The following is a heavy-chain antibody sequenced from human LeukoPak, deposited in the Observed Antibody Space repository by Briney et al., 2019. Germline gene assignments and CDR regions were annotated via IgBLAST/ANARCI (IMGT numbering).Heavy chain of an antibody. Sequence: PGGSLRLSCAASGFTSSHAWMSWVRQAPGKGLELVARIKNKPDGGTSDYTAPVKGRFTISRDDSKSTLYLQMNSLKTEDTAVYYCTVVNYGSGSYPLGSWGQGTLVTVSS. J-gene: IGHJ5*02. CDR3: TVVNYGSGSYPLGS. V-gene: IGHV3-15*01. D-gene: IGHD3-10*01. CDR1: GFTSSHAW. CDR2: IKNKPDGGTS.